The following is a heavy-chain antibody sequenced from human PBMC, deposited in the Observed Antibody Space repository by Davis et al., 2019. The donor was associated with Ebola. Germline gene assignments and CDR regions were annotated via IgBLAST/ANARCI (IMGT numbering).Heavy chain of an antibody. D-gene: IGHD2-2*01. CDR1: GFTFSSYG. J-gene: IGHJ6*02. CDR2: IWYDGSNK. V-gene: IGHV3-30*02. Sequence: GESLKISCAASGFTFSSYGMHWVRQAPGKGLEWVAVIWYDGSNKYYADSVKGRFTISRDNSKNTLYLQMNSLRAEDTAVYYCAKDIVVVPAALWGLYYYYGMDVWGQGTTVTVSS. CDR3: AKDIVVVPAALWGLYYYYGMDV.